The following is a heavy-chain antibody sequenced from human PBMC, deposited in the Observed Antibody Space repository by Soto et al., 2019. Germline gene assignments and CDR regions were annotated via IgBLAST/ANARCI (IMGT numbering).Heavy chain of an antibody. CDR3: GRGGSGIYGMDI. J-gene: IGHJ6*02. CDR1: GFTFSSYW. V-gene: IGHV3-74*01. CDR2: IIRDGSST. D-gene: IGHD6-13*01. Sequence: VQLVESGGGLVQPGGSLRLSCAASGFTFSSYWMHWVRQAPGKGLVWISRIIRDGSSTNYADSVKGRFTISRDNAKNTLYLEINILRADDTAVYFCGRGGSGIYGMDIWGQGTTVTVSS.